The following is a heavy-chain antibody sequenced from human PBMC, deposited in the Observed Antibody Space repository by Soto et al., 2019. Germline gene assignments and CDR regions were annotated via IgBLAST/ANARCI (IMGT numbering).Heavy chain of an antibody. Sequence: SETLSLTCAVYGGSFSGYYWSWIRQPPGKGLEWIGEINHSGSTNYNPSLKSRVTISVDTSKNQFSLKLSSVTAADTAVYYCAIFPHWGPFDYWGQGTLVTVSS. CDR3: AIFPHWGPFDY. CDR1: GGSFSGYY. D-gene: IGHD7-27*01. CDR2: INHSGST. V-gene: IGHV4-34*01. J-gene: IGHJ4*02.